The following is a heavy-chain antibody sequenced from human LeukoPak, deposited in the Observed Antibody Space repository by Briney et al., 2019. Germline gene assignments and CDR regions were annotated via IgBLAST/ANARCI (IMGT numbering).Heavy chain of an antibody. D-gene: IGHD1/OR15-1a*01. V-gene: IGHV1-69*06. Sequence: SVKASCKASGGTFSSYAISWVRQAPGQGLEWMGGIIPIFGTANYAQKFQGRVTITADKSTSTAYMELSSLRSEDTAVYYCARDRRALRAGEQFDYWGQGTLVTVSS. J-gene: IGHJ4*02. CDR2: IIPIFGTA. CDR1: GGTFSSYA. CDR3: ARDRRALRAGEQFDY.